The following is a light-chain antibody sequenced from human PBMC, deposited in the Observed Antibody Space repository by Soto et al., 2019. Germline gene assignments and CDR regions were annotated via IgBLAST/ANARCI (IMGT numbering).Light chain of an antibody. J-gene: IGLJ2*01. V-gene: IGLV2-18*02. Sequence: QSALTQPPSVSGSPGQSVSISCTGTSSDVGRYNHVSWYQQPPGTAPKLMIYDVSNRPSGVPDRFSGSKSGNTASLTISGLQAEHEAEYECSSYIGSSTLVVFGGGTKLTVL. CDR2: DVS. CDR1: SSDVGRYNH. CDR3: SSYIGSSTLVV.